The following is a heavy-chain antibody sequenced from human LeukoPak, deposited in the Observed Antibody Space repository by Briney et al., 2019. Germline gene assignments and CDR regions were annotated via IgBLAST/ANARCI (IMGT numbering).Heavy chain of an antibody. CDR1: GFTFNSYW. D-gene: IGHD3-22*01. CDR3: ARMGSSGYYSDY. CDR2: INSDGSST. V-gene: IGHV3-74*01. J-gene: IGHJ4*02. Sequence: GGSLRLSCAASGFTFNSYWMHWVRQAPGKGLVWVSRINSDGSSTSYADSVKGRFTISRDNAKNTLYLQMNSLRAEDTAVYYCARMGSSGYYSDYWGQGTLVTVSS.